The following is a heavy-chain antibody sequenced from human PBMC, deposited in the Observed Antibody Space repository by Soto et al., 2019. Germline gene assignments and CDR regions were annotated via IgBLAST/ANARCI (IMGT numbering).Heavy chain of an antibody. V-gene: IGHV3-30-3*01. Sequence: QVQLVESGGGVVQPGRSLRISCAATGFSFNFYAMYWVRQAPGKGLEWVAMISNDGSSENYADSVRGRFIISRDNSKKTLFLQMNSLRPEDTATYYCVRDSGASYGTFWYFDLWGRGTLVTVSS. CDR1: GFSFNFYA. CDR3: VRDSGASYGTFWYFDL. D-gene: IGHD5-18*01. CDR2: ISNDGSSE. J-gene: IGHJ2*01.